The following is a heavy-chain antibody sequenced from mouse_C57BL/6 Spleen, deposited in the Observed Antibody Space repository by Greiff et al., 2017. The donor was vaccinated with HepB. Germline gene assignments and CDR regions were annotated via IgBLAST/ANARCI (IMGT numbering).Heavy chain of an antibody. CDR1: GFNIKDDY. CDR2: IDPENGDT. Sequence: EVQLVESGAELVRPGASVKLSCTASGFNIKDDYMHWVKQSPEQGLEWIGWIDPENGDTEYASKFQGKATITADTSSNTAYLQLSSLTSEDTAVYYCTTLDYYGSSEWYFDVWGTGTTVTVSS. CDR3: TTLDYYGSSEWYFDV. V-gene: IGHV14-4*01. D-gene: IGHD1-1*01. J-gene: IGHJ1*03.